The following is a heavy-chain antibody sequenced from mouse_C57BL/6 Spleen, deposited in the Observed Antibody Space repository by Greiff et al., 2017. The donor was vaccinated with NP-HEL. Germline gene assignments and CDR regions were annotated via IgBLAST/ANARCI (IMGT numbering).Heavy chain of an antibody. CDR3: ARSNAGTGFAY. V-gene: IGHV1-4*01. CDR2: INPSSGYT. CDR1: GYTFTSYT. J-gene: IGHJ3*01. D-gene: IGHD3-3*01. Sequence: VQVVESGAELARPGASVKMSCKASGYTFTSYTMHWVKQRPGQGLEWIGYINPSSGYTKYNQKFKDKATLTADKSSSTAYMQLSSLTSEDSAVYYCARSNAGTGFAYWGQGTLVTVSA.